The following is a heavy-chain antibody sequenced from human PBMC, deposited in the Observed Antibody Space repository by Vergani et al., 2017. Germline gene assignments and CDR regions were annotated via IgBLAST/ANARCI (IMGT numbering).Heavy chain of an antibody. V-gene: IGHV4-59*01. CDR3: ARDNYDYSNYGSETLNWFDP. Sequence: QVQLQESGPGLVKPSETLSLTCTVSGGSISSYYWSWIRQPPGKGLEWIGYIYYSGSTNYHPSLKSRVTISVDTSKNQFSLKLSSVTAADTAVYYCARDNYDYSNYGSETLNWFDPWGQGTLVTVSS. CDR2: IYYSGST. D-gene: IGHD4-11*01. J-gene: IGHJ5*02. CDR1: GGSISSYY.